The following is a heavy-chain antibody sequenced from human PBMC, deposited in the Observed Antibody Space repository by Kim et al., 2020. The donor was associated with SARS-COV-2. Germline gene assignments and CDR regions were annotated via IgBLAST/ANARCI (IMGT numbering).Heavy chain of an antibody. Sequence: SPSFQDQVTISADKSISTAYLQWSSLKASDTAMYYCARRYYGSGIPSFDYWGQGTLVTVSS. V-gene: IGHV5-51*01. J-gene: IGHJ4*02. CDR3: ARRYYGSGIPSFDY. D-gene: IGHD3-10*01.